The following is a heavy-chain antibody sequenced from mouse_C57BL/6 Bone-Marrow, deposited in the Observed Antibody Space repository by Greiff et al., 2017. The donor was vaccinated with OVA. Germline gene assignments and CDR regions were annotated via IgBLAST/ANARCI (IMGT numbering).Heavy chain of an antibody. D-gene: IGHD2-1*01. J-gene: IGHJ2*01. CDR1: GYAFSSSW. CDR2: IYPGDGDT. CDR3: AIYYGNYLDY. Sequence: VQLQQSGPELVKPGASVKISCKASGYAFSSSWMNWVKQRPGKGLEWIGRIYPGDGDTNYNGKFKGKATLTADKSSSTAYMQLSSLTSEDSAVYFCAIYYGNYLDYWGQGTTLTVSS. V-gene: IGHV1-82*01.